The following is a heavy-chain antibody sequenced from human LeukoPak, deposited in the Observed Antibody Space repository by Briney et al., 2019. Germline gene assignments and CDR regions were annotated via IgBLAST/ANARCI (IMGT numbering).Heavy chain of an antibody. J-gene: IGHJ4*02. V-gene: IGHV3-23*01. CDR1: GFTFSSYA. Sequence: PVRSLRLSCAASGFTFSSYAMNWVRQAPGKGLEWVSGISGIGVSTYYADSVKGRFTISRDNSKNTLYLQMHSLRAEDTAVYYCEKRPREYDLVWFDYWGKGTLVTVS. CDR2: ISGIGVST. CDR3: EKRPREYDLVWFDY. D-gene: IGHD3-16*01.